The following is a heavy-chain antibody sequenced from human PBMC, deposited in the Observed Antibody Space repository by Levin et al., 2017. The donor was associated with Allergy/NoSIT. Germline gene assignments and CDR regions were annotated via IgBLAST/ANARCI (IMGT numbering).Heavy chain of an antibody. CDR1: GYTFTSYD. Sequence: ASVKVSCKASGYTFTSYDINWVRQATGQGLEWMGWMNPNSGNTGYAQKFQGRVTMTRHTSISTAYMELSSLRSEDTAVYYCARGHCSSTSCYLSLPDYWGQGTLVTVSS. D-gene: IGHD2-2*01. CDR2: MNPNSGNT. J-gene: IGHJ4*02. V-gene: IGHV1-8*01. CDR3: ARGHCSSTSCYLSLPDY.